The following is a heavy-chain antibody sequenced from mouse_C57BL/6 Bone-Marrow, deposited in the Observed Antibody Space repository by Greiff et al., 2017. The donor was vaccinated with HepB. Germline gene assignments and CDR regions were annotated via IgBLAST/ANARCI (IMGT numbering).Heavy chain of an antibody. CDR2: IYPGSGST. CDR1: GYTFTSYW. D-gene: IGHD2-4*01. V-gene: IGHV1-55*01. CDR3: ARAYYDDGGFAY. Sequence: VQLQQPGAELVKPGASVKMSCKASGYTFTSYWITWVKQRPGQGLEWIGDIYPGSGSTNYNEKFKSKATLTVDTSSSKAYMQLSSLTSEDSAVYYCARAYYDDGGFAYWGQGTLVTVSA. J-gene: IGHJ3*01.